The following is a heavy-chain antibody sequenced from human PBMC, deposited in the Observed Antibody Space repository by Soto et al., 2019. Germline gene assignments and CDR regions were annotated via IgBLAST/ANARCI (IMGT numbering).Heavy chain of an antibody. CDR3: VRDVGPITIFGEALSGYFDS. D-gene: IGHD3-3*01. CDR2: ISGRSDNT. V-gene: IGHV3-23*01. CDR1: GFTFSRYA. Sequence: PGGSLRLSCAASGFTFSRYAMTWLRQPPGKGLEWVSAISGRSDNTYYADSVKGRFTISRDNAKNSLSMHLNSLRADDTAVYYCVRDVGPITIFGEALSGYFDSWGQGTLVTVSS. J-gene: IGHJ4*02.